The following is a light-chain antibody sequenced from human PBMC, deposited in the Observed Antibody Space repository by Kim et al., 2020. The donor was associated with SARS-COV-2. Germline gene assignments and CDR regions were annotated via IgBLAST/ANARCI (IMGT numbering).Light chain of an antibody. CDR2: GKN. J-gene: IGLJ2*01. V-gene: IGLV3-19*01. CDR1: SLRSYY. Sequence: VALGQTVRITCQGDSLRSYYATWYQQKPGQAPILVIYGKNNRPSGIPDRFSGSSSRNTASLTITGTQAGDEADYYCNSRDSNDNVVFGGGAKLTVL. CDR3: NSRDSNDNVV.